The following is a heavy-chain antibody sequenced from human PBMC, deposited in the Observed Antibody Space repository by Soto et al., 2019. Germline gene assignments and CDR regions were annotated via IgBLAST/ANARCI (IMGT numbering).Heavy chain of an antibody. CDR1: GYTFTSYY. Sequence: QVQLVQSGAEVKKPGASVKVSCKASGYTFTSYYMHWVRQAPGQGLEWMGIINTSGGSTSYAQKSQGRVTMTRDTSTSTVYMELSSLTSEDTAVYYCARAIWSGYSRGYSWGQGTLVTVSP. CDR2: INTSGGST. J-gene: IGHJ4*02. CDR3: ARAIWSGYSRGYS. V-gene: IGHV1-46*03. D-gene: IGHD3-3*01.